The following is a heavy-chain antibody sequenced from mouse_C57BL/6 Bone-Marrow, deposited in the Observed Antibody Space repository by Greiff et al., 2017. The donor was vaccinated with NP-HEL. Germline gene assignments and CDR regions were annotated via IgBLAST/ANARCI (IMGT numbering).Heavy chain of an antibody. J-gene: IGHJ3*01. V-gene: IGHV1-78*01. D-gene: IGHD1-1*01. Sequence: VQLQQSDAELVKPGASVKISCKVSGYTFTDHTIHWMKQRPEQGLEWIGYIYPRDGSTKYNEKFKGKATLTADKSSSTAYMQLNSLTSEDSAVYFCASPNYYGSSYVEFAYWGQGTLVTVSA. CDR3: ASPNYYGSSYVEFAY. CDR1: GYTFTDHT. CDR2: IYPRDGST.